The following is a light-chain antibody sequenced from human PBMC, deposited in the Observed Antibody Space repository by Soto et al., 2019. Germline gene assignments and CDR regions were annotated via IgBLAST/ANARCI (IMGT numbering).Light chain of an antibody. V-gene: IGKV3-15*01. Sequence: EIVMTQSPATLSASPGERVTLSCGASQSIRSDLAWYQQKPGQAPRLLIYGASTRATGIPARFSGSGSGTEFTLTISSLQSEDFALYYCQQYHDWPPVTFGQGTRLE. CDR1: QSIRSD. J-gene: IGKJ5*01. CDR3: QQYHDWPPVT. CDR2: GAS.